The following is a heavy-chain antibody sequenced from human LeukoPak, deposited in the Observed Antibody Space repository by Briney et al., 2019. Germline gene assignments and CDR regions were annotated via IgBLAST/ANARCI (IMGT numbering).Heavy chain of an antibody. D-gene: IGHD6-13*01. CDR1: GGSISSYY. CDR2: IYYSGTT. J-gene: IGHJ4*02. Sequence: SETLSLTCTVSGGSISSYYWSWIRQPPGKGLEWIGYIYYSGTTNYKPSLKSRVTISVDTSKNQFSLKLSSVTAADTAVYYCARGVYIAAAQYAYWGQGTLVTVSS. V-gene: IGHV4-59*01. CDR3: ARGVYIAAAQYAY.